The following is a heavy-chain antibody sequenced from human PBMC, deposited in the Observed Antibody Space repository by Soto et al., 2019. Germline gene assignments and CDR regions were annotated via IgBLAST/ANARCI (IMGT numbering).Heavy chain of an antibody. J-gene: IGHJ4*02. D-gene: IGHD3-10*01. CDR1: GGSFSGYY. V-gene: IGHV4-34*01. CDR3: ARGGGGSGSHPGPYYFAY. CDR2: INHSGST. Sequence: QVQLQQWGAGLLKPSETLSLTCAVYGGSFSGYYWSWIRQPPGQGLEWIGEINHSGSTNYNPSLKSRVTISVDTSKNQFSLKLSSVTAADTAVYYWARGGGGSGSHPGPYYFAYWGQGSLVTVSS.